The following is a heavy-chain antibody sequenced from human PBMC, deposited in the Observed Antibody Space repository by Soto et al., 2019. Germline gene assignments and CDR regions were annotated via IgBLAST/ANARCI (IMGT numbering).Heavy chain of an antibody. D-gene: IGHD3-10*01. Sequence: GGSLRLSCAASGFTFSSYAMSWVRQAPGKGLEWVSAISGSGGSTYYADSVKGRFTISRDNSKNTLYLQMNSLRAEDTAVYYCAKDPNYYGSATTPGGHDAFDIWGQGTMVTVSS. CDR3: AKDPNYYGSATTPGGHDAFDI. CDR2: ISGSGGST. CDR1: GFTFSSYA. J-gene: IGHJ3*02. V-gene: IGHV3-23*01.